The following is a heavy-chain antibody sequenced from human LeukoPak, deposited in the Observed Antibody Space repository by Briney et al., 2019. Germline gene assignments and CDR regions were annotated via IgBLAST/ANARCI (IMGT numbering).Heavy chain of an antibody. J-gene: IGHJ5*02. D-gene: IGHD6-19*01. CDR1: GGSISSSSYY. CDR2: IYYSGST. V-gene: IGHV4-39*01. CDR3: ARRTAVAGTSHWFDP. Sequence: SETLSLACTVSGGSISSSSYYWGWIRQPPGKGLEWIGSIYYSGSTYYNPSLKSRVTISVDTSKNQFSLKLSSVTAADTAVYYCARRTAVAGTSHWFDPWGQGTLVTVSS.